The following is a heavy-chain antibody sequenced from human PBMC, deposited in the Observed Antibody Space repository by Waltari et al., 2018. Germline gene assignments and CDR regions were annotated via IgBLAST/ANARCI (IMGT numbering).Heavy chain of an antibody. V-gene: IGHV3-74*01. Sequence: EVQLVESGGGLVQPGGSLRLSCAASGFTLRGPWLRWVRQVPGKGLVWVSRISGDGSTINYADSVKGRFTISRDTAKNTLYLQMNSLRAEDTAVYYCARGADLRGQGILVTVSS. CDR1: GFTLRGPW. D-gene: IGHD3-3*01. CDR2: ISGDGSTI. CDR3: ARGADL. J-gene: IGHJ4*02.